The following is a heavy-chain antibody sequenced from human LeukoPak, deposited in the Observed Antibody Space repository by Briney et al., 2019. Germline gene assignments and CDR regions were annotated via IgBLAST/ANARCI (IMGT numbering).Heavy chain of an antibody. CDR3: ATGYYSSSDY. Sequence: EASVTVSCKVSGYTLTELSMHWVRQAPGKGLEWMGGFDPEDGETIYAQKFQGRVTMTEDTSTDTAYMELSSLRSEDTAVYYCATGYYSSSDYWGQGTLVTVSS. J-gene: IGHJ4*02. CDR2: FDPEDGET. D-gene: IGHD6-19*01. CDR1: GYTLTELS. V-gene: IGHV1-24*01.